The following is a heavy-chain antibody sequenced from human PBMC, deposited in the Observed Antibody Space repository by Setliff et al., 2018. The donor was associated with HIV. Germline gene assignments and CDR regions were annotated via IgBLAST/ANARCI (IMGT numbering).Heavy chain of an antibody. Sequence: PGGSLRLSCAASGFKFDEYAMTWVRQAPGKGLEWISGINWSGDSTKYADSVKGRFTISRDNAKKSLYLEMTSLRVEDTTLYYCTNKPESFNPFEVWGQGTVVTVSS. CDR2: INWSGDST. CDR3: TNKPESFNPFEV. V-gene: IGHV3-20*04. CDR1: GFKFDEYA. J-gene: IGHJ3*01.